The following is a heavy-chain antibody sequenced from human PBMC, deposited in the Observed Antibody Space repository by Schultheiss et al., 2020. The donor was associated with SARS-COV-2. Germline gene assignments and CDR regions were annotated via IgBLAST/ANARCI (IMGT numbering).Heavy chain of an antibody. Sequence: SETLSLTCTVSGGSISSYYWSWIRQPPVKGLEWIGYIYYSGSTNYNPSLKSRVTISVDTSKNQFSLKLSSVTAADTAVYYCARGSGPLDYWGQGTLVTVSS. CDR1: GGSISSYY. J-gene: IGHJ4*02. V-gene: IGHV4-59*01. CDR2: IYYSGST. CDR3: ARGSGPLDY.